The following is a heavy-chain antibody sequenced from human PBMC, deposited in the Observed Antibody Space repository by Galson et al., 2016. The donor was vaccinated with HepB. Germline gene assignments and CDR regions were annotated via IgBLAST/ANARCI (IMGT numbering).Heavy chain of an antibody. D-gene: IGHD4-17*01. CDR2: MTDSGGST. V-gene: IGHV3-23*01. CDR1: GFTFRSYA. J-gene: IGHJ4*02. Sequence: SLRLSCAASGFTFRSYAMSWVRQAPRKGLEWVSTMTDSGGSTYYADSVKGRFTISRDNSKNTLFLQMNSLRVEDTAMYYCAKRTSHDYGALLDYWGQGTLVTVSS. CDR3: AKRTSHDYGALLDY.